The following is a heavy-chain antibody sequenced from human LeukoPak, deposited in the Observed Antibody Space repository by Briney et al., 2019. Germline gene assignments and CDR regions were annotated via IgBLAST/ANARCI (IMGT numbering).Heavy chain of an antibody. J-gene: IGHJ4*02. CDR2: ISSSRSYI. CDR3: ATDIIRGVMDY. D-gene: IGHD3-10*01. Sequence: GGSLRLSCAASAFTFISYNMNWVRQAPGKGLEWVSSISSSRSYIYYADSVKGRFTISRDNAKNSLYLQMNSLRAEDTAVYYCATDIIRGVMDYWDQGSLVTVSS. V-gene: IGHV3-21*01. CDR1: AFTFISYN.